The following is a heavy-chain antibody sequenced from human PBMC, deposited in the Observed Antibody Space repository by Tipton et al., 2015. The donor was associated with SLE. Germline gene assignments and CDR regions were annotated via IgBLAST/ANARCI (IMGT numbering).Heavy chain of an antibody. V-gene: IGHV1-69*09. CDR3: ARDGTSMIKGGDY. J-gene: IGHJ4*02. D-gene: IGHD3-16*01. Sequence: QLVQSGAEVKKPGSSVKVSCKTSGGTFTSYAISWVRQAPGQGLEWMGRIIPIVGMTHYAEKFRGRFTIVADKTTRTVYMELSRLTSEDTAVYYCARDGTSMIKGGDYWGQGTLVTVSS. CDR1: GGTFTSYA. CDR2: IIPIVGMT.